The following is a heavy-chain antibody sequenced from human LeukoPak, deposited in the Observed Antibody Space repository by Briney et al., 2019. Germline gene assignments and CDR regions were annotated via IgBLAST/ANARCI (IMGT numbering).Heavy chain of an antibody. D-gene: IGHD7-27*01. V-gene: IGHV3-48*01. Sequence: QPRRSLRLSCAASGFTFSSYSMNWVRQAPGKGLEWVSYISSSSSTIYYADSVKGRFTISRDNAKNSLYLQMNSLRAEDTAVYYCARARMSNWGISRDAFDIWGQGTMVTVSS. CDR1: GFTFSSYS. CDR3: ARARMSNWGISRDAFDI. CDR2: ISSSSSTI. J-gene: IGHJ3*02.